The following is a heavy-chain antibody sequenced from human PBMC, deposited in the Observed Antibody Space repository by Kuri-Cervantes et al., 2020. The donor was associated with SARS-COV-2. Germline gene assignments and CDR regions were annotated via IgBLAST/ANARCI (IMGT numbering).Heavy chain of an antibody. Sequence: LSLTCAASAFTFNNYGMSWVRQAPGKGLEWVAIISYSGENTYYADSVKGRFTISRDNSKNTVYLQMSSLRAEDTAIYHCAKGSRRSVAGLIFDYWGQGTLVTVSS. CDR2: ISYSGENT. CDR3: AKGSRRSVAGLIFDY. V-gene: IGHV3-23*01. J-gene: IGHJ4*02. CDR1: AFTFNNYG. D-gene: IGHD6-19*01.